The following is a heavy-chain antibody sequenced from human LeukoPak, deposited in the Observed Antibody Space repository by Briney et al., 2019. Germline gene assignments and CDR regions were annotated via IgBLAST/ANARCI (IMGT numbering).Heavy chain of an antibody. V-gene: IGHV4-34*01. D-gene: IGHD6-6*01. J-gene: IGHJ4*02. CDR2: INHSGTT. CDR3: TRQYSSSYYSDY. Sequence: SETLSLTCAVSGGSFSGFYWSWIRQPPGGGLEWIADINHSGTTNYNPSLKSRVTISDDTSKNQFSLNLKSMTAADTAVYYCTRQYSSSYYSDYWGQGTLVTVSS. CDR1: GGSFSGFY.